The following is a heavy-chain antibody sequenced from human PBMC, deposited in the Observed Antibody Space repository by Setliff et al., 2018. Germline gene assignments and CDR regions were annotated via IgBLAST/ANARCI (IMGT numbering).Heavy chain of an antibody. CDR2: INPNSGGT. J-gene: IGHJ6*03. CDR3: ARSPLPPPGPGYYYDNSYYYYTDV. V-gene: IGHV1-2*02. Sequence: ASVKVSCKASGYTFTGYYVHWVRQAPGQGLEWMGWINPNSGGTNYAQRFQGGVTMTRDTSISTAYMELSRLRSDDTAVYYCARSPLPPPGPGYYYDNSYYYYTDVWGKGTTVTVSS. CDR1: GYTFTGYY. D-gene: IGHD3-22*01.